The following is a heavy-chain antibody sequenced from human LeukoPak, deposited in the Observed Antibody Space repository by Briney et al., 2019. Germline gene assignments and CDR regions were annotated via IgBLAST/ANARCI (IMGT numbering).Heavy chain of an antibody. Sequence: SETLSLTCTVSGGSISSYYWSWIRQPPGKGLEWIGYIYYSGSTNYNPSLKSRATISVDTSKNQFSLKLSSVTAADTAVYYCARELYWWYFDLWGRGTLVTVSS. D-gene: IGHD2-8*02. CDR2: IYYSGST. V-gene: IGHV4-59*01. J-gene: IGHJ2*01. CDR1: GGSISSYY. CDR3: ARELYWWYFDL.